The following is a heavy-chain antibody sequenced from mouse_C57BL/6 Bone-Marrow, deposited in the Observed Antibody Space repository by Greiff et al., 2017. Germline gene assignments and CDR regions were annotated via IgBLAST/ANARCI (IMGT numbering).Heavy chain of an antibody. D-gene: IGHD1-1*01. CDR2: IYPSDSET. J-gene: IGHJ2*01. V-gene: IGHV1-61*01. Sequence: QVQLQQPGAELVRPGSSVKLSCKASGYTFTSYWMDWVKQRPGQGLEWIGNIYPSDSETHYNQKFKDKATLTVDKSSSTAYMQLSSLTSEDSAVYYCARKHHGSSYAGYWGRGTTLTVTS. CDR1: GYTFTSYW. CDR3: ARKHHGSSYAGY.